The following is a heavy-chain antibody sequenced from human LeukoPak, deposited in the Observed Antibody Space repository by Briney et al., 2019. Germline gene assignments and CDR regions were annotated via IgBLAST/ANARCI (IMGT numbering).Heavy chain of an antibody. D-gene: IGHD2-2*01. CDR2: ISGSAGST. CDR3: AKGSYCSSTTCYGVADRIDY. CDR1: GFTFSSYA. J-gene: IGHJ4*02. V-gene: IGHV3-23*01. Sequence: PGGSLRLSCAASGFTFSSYAMSWVRQAPGKGLEWVSAISGSAGSTYYADSVKGRFTISRDNSKNTLYLQMYSLRAEDTAVYYCAKGSYCSSTTCYGVADRIDYWGQGTLVTVSS.